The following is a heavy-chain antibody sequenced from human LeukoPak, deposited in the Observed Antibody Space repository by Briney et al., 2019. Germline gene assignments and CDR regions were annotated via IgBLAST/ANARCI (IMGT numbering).Heavy chain of an antibody. V-gene: IGHV3-23*01. CDR1: GFTFSSYA. D-gene: IGHD5-24*01. J-gene: IGHJ5*02. Sequence: GGSLRLSCAASGFTFSSYAMSWVRQAPGKGLEWVSAISGSGGSTYYADSVKGRFTISRDNAKNSLYLQMNSLRAEDTAVYYCARDRTDGNWFDPWGQGTLVTVSS. CDR2: ISGSGGST. CDR3: ARDRTDGNWFDP.